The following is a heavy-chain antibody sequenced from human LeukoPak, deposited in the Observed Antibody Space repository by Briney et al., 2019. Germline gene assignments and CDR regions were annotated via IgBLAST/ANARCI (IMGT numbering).Heavy chain of an antibody. CDR3: ATVTDWNYPFY. CDR1: GYTFTSYY. J-gene: IGHJ4*02. Sequence: ASVKVSCKASGYTFTSYYMHWVRQAPGQGLEWMGGFDPEDGETIYAQKFQGRVTMTEDTSTDTAYMELSSLRSEDTAVYYCATVTDWNYPFYWGQGTLVTVSS. CDR2: FDPEDGET. D-gene: IGHD1-7*01. V-gene: IGHV1-24*01.